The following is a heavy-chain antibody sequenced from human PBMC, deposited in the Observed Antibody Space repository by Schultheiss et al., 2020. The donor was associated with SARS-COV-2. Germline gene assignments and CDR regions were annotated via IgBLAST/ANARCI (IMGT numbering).Heavy chain of an antibody. CDR2: IYYSGGT. Sequence: SETLSLTCTVSGGSISRYYWSWIRQPPGKGLEWIGYIYYSGGTNYNPSLKSRVTISVDTSKNQFSLKLSSVTAADTAVYYCARVGYYDSSGYRYFDLWGRGTLVTVSS. J-gene: IGHJ2*01. CDR1: GGSISRYY. D-gene: IGHD3-22*01. CDR3: ARVGYYDSSGYRYFDL. V-gene: IGHV4-59*01.